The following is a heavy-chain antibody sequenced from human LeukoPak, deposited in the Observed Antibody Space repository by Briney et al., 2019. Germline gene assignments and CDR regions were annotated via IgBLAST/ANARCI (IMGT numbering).Heavy chain of an antibody. CDR1: GGSISSSSYY. CDR2: IHYSGSA. CDR3: ARAGPAYYGDYFDY. J-gene: IGHJ4*02. V-gene: IGHV4-30-4*08. D-gene: IGHD4-17*01. Sequence: PSETLSLTCTVSGGSISSSSYYWGWIRQPPGKGLEWIGYIHYSGSAYYNPSLKSRLTISADTSKNQFSLKLSSVTAADTAVYYCARAGPAYYGDYFDYWGQGTLVTVSS.